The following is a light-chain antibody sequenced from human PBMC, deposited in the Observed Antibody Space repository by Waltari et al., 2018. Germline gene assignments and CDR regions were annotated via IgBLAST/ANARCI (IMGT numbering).Light chain of an antibody. CDR3: LSRDSSSTRV. CDR2: GHD. Sequence: SSELPQDPAVSVALGQTVRLTCPGDSLRRYSASWYQQRPGQAPFLVLYGHDNRPSGIPDRFSGSTSGNTASLTITRAQAEDAGVYYCLSRDSSSTRVFGGGTTLTV. CDR1: SLRRYS. V-gene: IGLV3-19*01. J-gene: IGLJ3*02.